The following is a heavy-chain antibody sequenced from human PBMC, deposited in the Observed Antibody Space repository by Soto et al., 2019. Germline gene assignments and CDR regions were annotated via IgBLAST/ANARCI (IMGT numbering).Heavy chain of an antibody. J-gene: IGHJ4*02. V-gene: IGHV3-30*18. CDR2: ISYDGSNK. Sequence: GGSLRLSCAASGFTFSSYGMHWVRQAPGKGLEWVAVISYDGSNKYYADSVKGRFTISRDNSKNTLYLQMNSLRAEDTAVYYCAKDFGAYYDFWSGPSYFDYWGQGTLVTVSS. CDR1: GFTFSSYG. D-gene: IGHD3-3*01. CDR3: AKDFGAYYDFWSGPSYFDY.